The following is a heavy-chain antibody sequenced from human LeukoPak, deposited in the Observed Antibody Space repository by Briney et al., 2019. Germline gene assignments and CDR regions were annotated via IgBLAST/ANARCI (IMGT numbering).Heavy chain of an antibody. V-gene: IGHV3-9*01. J-gene: IGHJ4*02. D-gene: IGHD3-10*01. CDR1: GFTFDDYA. CDR3: AKRAYGSSSYYFDY. Sequence: GGSPRLSGAASGFTFDDYAMHWVRQAPGKGLEGVSGISWDSGSIGYADSVKGRFTISRDNGKNSLDLQMNSLRAEDTALYYCAKRAYGSSSYYFDYWGQGTLVTVSS. CDR2: ISWDSGSI.